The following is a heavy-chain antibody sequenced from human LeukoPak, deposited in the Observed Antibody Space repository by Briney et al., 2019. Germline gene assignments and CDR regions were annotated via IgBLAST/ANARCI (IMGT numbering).Heavy chain of an antibody. CDR3: ARVVDIVATGPRRNNWFDP. J-gene: IGHJ5*02. D-gene: IGHD5-12*01. Sequence: PGGSLRLSCAASGFTFSSYAMHWVRQAPGKGLEWVAVISYDGSNKYYADSVKGRFTISRDNAKNSLYLQMNSLRAEDTAVYYCARVVDIVATGPRRNNWFDPWGQGTLVTVSS. V-gene: IGHV3-30-3*01. CDR1: GFTFSSYA. CDR2: ISYDGSNK.